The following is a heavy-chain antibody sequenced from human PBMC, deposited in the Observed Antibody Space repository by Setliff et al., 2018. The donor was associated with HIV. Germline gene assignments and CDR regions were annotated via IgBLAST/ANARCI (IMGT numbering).Heavy chain of an antibody. CDR1: GYTFTTYG. Sequence: ASVKVSCKASGYTFTTYGITWVRQAPGQGLEWMGWINPNSGGTNYAQKFQGRVTMTRDTSTSTAFLQWSSLKASDTAMYYCVRATTVLYMDVWGKGTTVTVSS. D-gene: IGHD4-17*01. J-gene: IGHJ6*03. CDR2: INPNSGGT. V-gene: IGHV1-2*02. CDR3: VRATTVLYMDV.